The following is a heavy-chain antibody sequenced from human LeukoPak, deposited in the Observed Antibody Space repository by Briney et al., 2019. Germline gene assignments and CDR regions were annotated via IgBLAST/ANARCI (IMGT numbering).Heavy chain of an antibody. CDR2: IRYDGSNK. D-gene: IGHD3-10*01. V-gene: IGHV3-30*02. CDR1: GFTFSSYG. CDR3: AKDTNYYGSGSYLYYFDY. J-gene: IGHJ4*02. Sequence: GGSLRLSCAASGFTFSSYGMHWVRQAPAKGLEWVAFIRYDGSNKYYADSVKGRFTISRDNSKNTLYLQMNSLRAEDTAVYYCAKDTNYYGSGSYLYYFDYWGQGTLVTVSS.